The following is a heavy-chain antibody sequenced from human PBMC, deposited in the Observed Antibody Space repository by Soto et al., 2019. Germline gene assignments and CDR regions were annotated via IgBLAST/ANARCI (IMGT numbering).Heavy chain of an antibody. CDR3: ATEGQNYGIVWFDP. J-gene: IGHJ5*02. V-gene: IGHV1-69*06. D-gene: IGHD1-7*01. CDR2: IIPVFGTT. Sequence: SVKVSCKASGGSFSFYPISWVRQAPGQGLEWMGGIIPVFGTTNYAQKFQGRVTITAGKSTSTVYMELSSLRSDDTAVYYCATEGQNYGIVWFDPWGQGTLVTVSS. CDR1: GGSFSFYP.